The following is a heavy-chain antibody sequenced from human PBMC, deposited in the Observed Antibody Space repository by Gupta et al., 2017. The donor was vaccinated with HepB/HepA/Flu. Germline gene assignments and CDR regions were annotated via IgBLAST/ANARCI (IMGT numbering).Heavy chain of an antibody. J-gene: IGHJ6*02. CDR1: GYIFISHG. D-gene: IGHD3-16*01. Sequence: QVQLVQSGAEMKKVGASVKVSCKASGYIFISHGINWVRQAPGQGLEWMGWITPYKDNTYSAKKFQDRVSMTTDTSTSTAYLELRSLRSDDTAVYYCARGGRGSRYYIMDVWGQGTMVTVSS. V-gene: IGHV1-18*01. CDR2: ITPYKDNT. CDR3: ARGGRGSRYYIMDV.